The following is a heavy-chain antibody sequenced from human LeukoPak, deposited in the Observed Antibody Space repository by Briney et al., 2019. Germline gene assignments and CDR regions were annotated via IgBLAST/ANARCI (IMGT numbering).Heavy chain of an antibody. Sequence: ASVKVSCKTSGYPFSTYEINWVRRAAGQGLEWMGWVHPNSGNTAYAQKFQGRGTMTRDTSISTAYMELSGLRSDHTAVYFCARGPRNDPWGQGTLVTVSS. CDR1: GYPFSTYE. D-gene: IGHD1-14*01. J-gene: IGHJ5*02. CDR3: ARGPRNDP. V-gene: IGHV1-8*01. CDR2: VHPNSGNT.